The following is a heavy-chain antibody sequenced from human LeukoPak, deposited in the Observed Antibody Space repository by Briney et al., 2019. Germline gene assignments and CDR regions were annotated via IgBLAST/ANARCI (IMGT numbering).Heavy chain of an antibody. CDR1: GYTFTKYD. J-gene: IGHJ6*03. Sequence: ASVKVSCKASGYTFTKYDFSWVRQAPGQGLEWMGWISGYNGNTNYAQKLQGRVTMTMDTSTSTAYMELRSLRSEDTAVYYCARVVPNYYYYMDVWGKGTTVTVSS. CDR3: ARVVPNYYYYMDV. D-gene: IGHD3-10*01. V-gene: IGHV1-18*01. CDR2: ISGYNGNT.